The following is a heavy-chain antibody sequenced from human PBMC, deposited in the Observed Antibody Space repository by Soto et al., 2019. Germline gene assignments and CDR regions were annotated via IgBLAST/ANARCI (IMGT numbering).Heavy chain of an antibody. D-gene: IGHD2-15*01. CDR1: GGSFSGYY. Sequence: QVQLQQWGAGLLKPSETLSLTCAVYGGSFSGYYWSWIRQPPGKGLEWIGEINHSGSTNYNPSLKSRVTISVDTSKNQFSLKLSFVTAADTAVYYCARGRVSVVVAAFLYWGQGTLVTVSS. CDR3: ARGRVSVVVAAFLY. CDR2: INHSGST. J-gene: IGHJ4*02. V-gene: IGHV4-34*01.